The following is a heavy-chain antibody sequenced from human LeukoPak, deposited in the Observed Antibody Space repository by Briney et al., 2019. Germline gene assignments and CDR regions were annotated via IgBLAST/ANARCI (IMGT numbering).Heavy chain of an antibody. CDR3: AKWGCSGGSCYPFGY. J-gene: IGHJ4*02. Sequence: GGSLRLSCAASGFTFSSYAMSWVRQAPGKGLEWASAINGSGGRTYYGDSVKGRFTISRDNSKNTLYLQMNSLRAEDTAVYYCAKWGCSGGSCYPFGYWGQGTLVTVSS. V-gene: IGHV3-23*01. CDR2: INGSGGRT. D-gene: IGHD2-15*01. CDR1: GFTFSSYA.